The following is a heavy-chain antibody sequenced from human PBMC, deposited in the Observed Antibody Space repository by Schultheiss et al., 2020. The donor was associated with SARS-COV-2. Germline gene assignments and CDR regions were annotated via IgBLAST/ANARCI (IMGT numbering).Heavy chain of an antibody. CDR3: ARGSGNYDFWSGYSTYYYYYYMDV. CDR2: IYYSGST. Sequence: SETLSLTCAVYGGSFSGYYWSWIRQPPGKGLEWIGYIYYSGSTNYNPSLKSRVTISVDTSKNQFSLKLSSVTAADTAVYYCARGSGNYDFWSGYSTYYYYYYMDVWGKGTTVTVSS. D-gene: IGHD3-3*01. V-gene: IGHV4-59*01. J-gene: IGHJ6*03. CDR1: GGSFSGYY.